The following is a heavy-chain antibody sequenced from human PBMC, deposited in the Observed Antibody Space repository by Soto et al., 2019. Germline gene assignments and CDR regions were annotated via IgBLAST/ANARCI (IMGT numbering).Heavy chain of an antibody. J-gene: IGHJ4*02. V-gene: IGHV3-21*06. CDR3: ARANFLGPTSSALDY. D-gene: IGHD3-3*01. CDR2: ISGSGAYI. CDR1: GFSFASHS. Sequence: GGSLRLSCAASGFSFASHSMNWVRQCPGKGLEWVSSISGSGAYIFYADSVEGRFTISRDNAKSSVSLQMNSLRAEDTAVYYCARANFLGPTSSALDYWGQGTVVTVSS.